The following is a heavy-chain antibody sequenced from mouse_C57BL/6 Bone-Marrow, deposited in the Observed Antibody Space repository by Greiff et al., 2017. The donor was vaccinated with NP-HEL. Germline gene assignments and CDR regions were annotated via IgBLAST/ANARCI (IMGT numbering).Heavy chain of an antibody. CDR1: GFTFSDFY. Sequence: EVKLVESGGGLVQSGRSLRLSCATSGFTFSDFYMEWVRQAPGKGLEWIAASRNKANDYTTEYSASVKGRFIVSRDTSQSILYLQMNALRAEDTAIYYCARDAEGLYAMDYWGQGTSVTVSS. CDR2: SRNKANDYTT. D-gene: IGHD3-3*01. J-gene: IGHJ4*01. V-gene: IGHV7-1*01. CDR3: ARDAEGLYAMDY.